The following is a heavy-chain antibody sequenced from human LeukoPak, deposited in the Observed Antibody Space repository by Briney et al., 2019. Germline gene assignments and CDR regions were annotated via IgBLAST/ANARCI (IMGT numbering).Heavy chain of an antibody. CDR1: GFTFSSYG. Sequence: GRSLRPSCAASGFTFSSYGMHWVRQAPGKGLEWVAVISCDGSNKYYADSVKGRFTISRDNSKNTLYLQMNSLRAEDTAVYYCAKEGMYYYGSGSSRYFDYWGQGTLVTVSS. CDR2: ISCDGSNK. J-gene: IGHJ4*02. V-gene: IGHV3-30*18. D-gene: IGHD3-10*01. CDR3: AKEGMYYYGSGSSRYFDY.